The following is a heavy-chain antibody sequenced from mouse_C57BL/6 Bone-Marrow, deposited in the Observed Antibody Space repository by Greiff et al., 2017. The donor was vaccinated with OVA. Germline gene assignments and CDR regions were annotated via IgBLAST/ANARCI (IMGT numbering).Heavy chain of an antibody. V-gene: IGHV1-42*01. D-gene: IGHD3-3*01. Sequence: VQLKESGPELVKPGASVKISCKASGYSFTGYYMNWVKQSPEKSLEWIGEINPSTGGTTYNQKFKAKATLTVDKSSSTAYLQLKSLTSEDSAVYYGARGGARTYYYAMDYWGQGTSVTVSS. J-gene: IGHJ4*01. CDR1: GYSFTGYY. CDR3: ARGGARTYYYAMDY. CDR2: INPSTGGT.